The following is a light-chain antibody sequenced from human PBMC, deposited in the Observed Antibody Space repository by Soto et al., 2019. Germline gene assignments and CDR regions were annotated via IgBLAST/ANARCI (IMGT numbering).Light chain of an antibody. Sequence: QPVLTQPPSASGTPGQRVTISCSGSSSNIGSNTVNWYQQLPGTAPKLLIYNNNQRPSGVPDRFSGSKSGTSASLAISVLQSEDEAEYDCAAWADSLNGRVFGTGTKVTVL. V-gene: IGLV1-44*01. CDR3: AAWADSLNGRV. J-gene: IGLJ1*01. CDR1: SSNIGSNT. CDR2: NNN.